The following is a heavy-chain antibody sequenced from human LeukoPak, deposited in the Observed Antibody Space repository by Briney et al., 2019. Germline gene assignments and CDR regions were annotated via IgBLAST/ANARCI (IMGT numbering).Heavy chain of an antibody. CDR1: EFTFSSYS. J-gene: IGHJ3*02. CDR3: ARGGSYYNEAFDI. CDR2: ISSSSSTI. Sequence: GGSLRLSCAASEFTFSSYSMNWVRQAPGKGLEWVSYISSSSSTIYYADSVEGRFSISRDNAKNSLYLQMNSLRAEDTAVYYCARGGSYYNEAFDIWGQGTMVTVSS. D-gene: IGHD1-26*01. V-gene: IGHV3-48*01.